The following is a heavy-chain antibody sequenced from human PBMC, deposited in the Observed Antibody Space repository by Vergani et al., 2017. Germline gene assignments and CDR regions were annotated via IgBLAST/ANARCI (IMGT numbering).Heavy chain of an antibody. J-gene: IGHJ3*02. CDR1: GFIFSSYE. CDR2: ISSSGSTI. D-gene: IGHD3-10*01. V-gene: IGHV3-48*03. Sequence: EVQLVESGGGLVQPGGSLRLSCAASGFIFSSYEMNWVRQAPGKGLEWVSYISSSGSTIYYADPVKGRFTISRDNAKNSLYLQMNSLRAEDTAVYYCARDDAYGEIGAFDIWGQGTMVTVSS. CDR3: ARDDAYGEIGAFDI.